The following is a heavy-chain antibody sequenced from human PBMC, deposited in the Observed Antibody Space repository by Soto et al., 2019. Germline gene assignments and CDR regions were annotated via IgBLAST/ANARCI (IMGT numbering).Heavy chain of an antibody. D-gene: IGHD1-26*01. Sequence: PGGSLRLSCAASGFIFSNYAMSWVRQAPGKGLEWVSGISGSGGSTYYADSVKGRFTISRDNSKNTLYVQMNSLRAEDTAVYYWATRKVGGPVWYYFDYWGQGALVTVPS. CDR3: ATRKVGGPVWYYFDY. CDR1: GFIFSNYA. CDR2: ISGSGGST. J-gene: IGHJ4*02. V-gene: IGHV3-23*01.